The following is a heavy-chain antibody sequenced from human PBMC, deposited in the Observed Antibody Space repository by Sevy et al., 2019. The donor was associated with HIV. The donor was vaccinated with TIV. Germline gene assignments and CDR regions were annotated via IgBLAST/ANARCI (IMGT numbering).Heavy chain of an antibody. CDR2: IRQDGNEI. CDR1: GFTFNTYA. D-gene: IGHD3-16*02. V-gene: IGHV3-7*01. CDR3: ARRYFDV. Sequence: GGSLRLSCAASGFTFNTYAMHWVRQAPGKGLEWVANIRQDGNEIYYADSVKGRFTISRDNAMQSLYLEMNNLRVEDSGIYYCARRYFDVWGQGTLVTISS. J-gene: IGHJ4*02.